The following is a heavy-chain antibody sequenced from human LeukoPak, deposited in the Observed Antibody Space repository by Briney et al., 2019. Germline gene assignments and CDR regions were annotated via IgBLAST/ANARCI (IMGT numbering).Heavy chain of an antibody. Sequence: KTSETLSLTCALSGGSFNGYHWTWIRQSPDKGLEWIGEINYKGGTTYNPSFKSRVTISGDASKKEFSLEMTSVTAADTAVYYCARDGVTIFKGEPYWGQGTAVTVSS. CDR3: ARDGVTIFKGEPY. CDR1: GGSFNGYH. D-gene: IGHD3-3*02. V-gene: IGHV4-34*01. J-gene: IGHJ4*02. CDR2: INYKGGT.